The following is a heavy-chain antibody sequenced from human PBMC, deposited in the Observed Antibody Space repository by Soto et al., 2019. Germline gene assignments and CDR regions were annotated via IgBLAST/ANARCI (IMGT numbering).Heavy chain of an antibody. CDR3: ARRYCSSNSCYYMDV. D-gene: IGHD2-2*01. J-gene: IGHJ6*03. CDR1: GYSFTSYW. V-gene: IGHV5-51*01. CDR2: IYPGDSDT. Sequence: PGESLKISCKGSGYSFTSYWIGWVRQMPGKGLEWMGIIYPGDSDTRYSPSFQGQVTISADKSISTAYLQWSSLKASDTAMYYCARRYCSSNSCYYMDVWGKGTTVTVSS.